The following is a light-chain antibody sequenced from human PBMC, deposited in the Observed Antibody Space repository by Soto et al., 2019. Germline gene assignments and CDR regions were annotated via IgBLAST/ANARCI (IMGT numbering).Light chain of an antibody. CDR1: QSISTS. Sequence: DIQMTQSPSSLSASVGDRVTITCRTSQSISTSLNWYQQKAGKAPKLLIYGASTLQSGVPLRFSGSGSGTDFTLTISRLEPEDFAVYYCQQSYPATFGQGTKVEIK. V-gene: IGKV1-39*01. J-gene: IGKJ1*01. CDR2: GAS. CDR3: QQSYPAT.